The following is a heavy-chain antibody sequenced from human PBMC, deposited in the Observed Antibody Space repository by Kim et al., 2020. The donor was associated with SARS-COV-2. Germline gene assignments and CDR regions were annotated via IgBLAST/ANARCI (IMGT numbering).Heavy chain of an antibody. D-gene: IGHD3-22*01. V-gene: IGHV4-34*01. CDR1: GGSFSGYY. CDR2: INHSGST. Sequence: SETLSLTCAVYGGSFSGYYWSWIRQPPGKGLEWIGEINHSGSTNYNPSLKSRVTISVDTSKNQFSLKLSSVTAADTAVYYCARAAWDRPVYYYDSSGYYYDYFDYWGQGTLVTVSS. CDR3: ARAAWDRPVYYYDSSGYYYDYFDY. J-gene: IGHJ4*02.